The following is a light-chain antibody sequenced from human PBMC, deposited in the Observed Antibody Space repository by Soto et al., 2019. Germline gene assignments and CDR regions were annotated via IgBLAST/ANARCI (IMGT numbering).Light chain of an antibody. CDR3: QCSDGGMRVGV. CDR2: GNS. CDR1: SSNIGAGYD. J-gene: IGLJ2*01. Sequence: QLVLTQPPSVSGAPGQRVTISCTGSSSNIGAGYDVHWYQQLPGTAPKLLIYGNSNRPSGVPDRFSGSKSGTSASLAITGLLAVDEADHYCQCSDGGMRVGVFGGGTKVTVL. V-gene: IGLV1-40*01.